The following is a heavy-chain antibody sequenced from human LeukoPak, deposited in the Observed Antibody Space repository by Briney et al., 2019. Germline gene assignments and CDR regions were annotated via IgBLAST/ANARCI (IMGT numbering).Heavy chain of an antibody. D-gene: IGHD6-13*01. V-gene: IGHV1-18*04. CDR3: ARASSNTRYYYYGMDV. CDR2: ISAYNGNT. J-gene: IGHJ6*04. Sequence: ASVKVSCKASGYTFTSYGISWVRQAPGQGLEWMGWISAYNGNTNYAQKLQGRVTMTTDTSTSTAYMELRSLRSDDTAVYYCARASSNTRYYYYGMDVWGKGTTVTVSS. CDR1: GYTFTSYG.